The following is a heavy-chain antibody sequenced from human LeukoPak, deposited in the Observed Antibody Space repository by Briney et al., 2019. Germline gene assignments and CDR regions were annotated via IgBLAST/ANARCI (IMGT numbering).Heavy chain of an antibody. Sequence: ASVKVFCKASGHTFTGYYKHWVRQAPGQGLEWMGWIQPKSGGPNYAPKFQGKSTMTRDTSIGTAYMELNRLRTDDTAVDYCARAVFRPAAVDYWGQGTLVTVSS. V-gene: IGHV1-2*02. CDR2: IQPKSGGP. J-gene: IGHJ4*02. CDR3: ARAVFRPAAVDY. CDR1: GHTFTGYY. D-gene: IGHD2-2*01.